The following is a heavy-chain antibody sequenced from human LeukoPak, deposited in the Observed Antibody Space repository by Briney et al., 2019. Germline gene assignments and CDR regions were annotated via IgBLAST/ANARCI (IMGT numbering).Heavy chain of an antibody. V-gene: IGHV4-34*01. CDR2: MNHSGST. J-gene: IGHJ6*03. D-gene: IGHD3-10*01. Sequence: PSETLSLTCVVYGGSFSGYYWSWIRQPPGKGLEWIGEMNHSGSTNYNPSLKSRVTISVDTSKNQFSLKLSSVTAADTAVYYCARRLGRKFGERFYYYHYMDVWGKGTTVTISS. CDR1: GGSFSGYY. CDR3: ARRLGRKFGERFYYYHYMDV.